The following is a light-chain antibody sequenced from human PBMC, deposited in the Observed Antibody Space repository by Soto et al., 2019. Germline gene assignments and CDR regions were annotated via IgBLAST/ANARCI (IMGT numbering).Light chain of an antibody. V-gene: IGLV2-11*01. CDR3: CSFAGSYSYV. CDR1: SSDVGGYNY. J-gene: IGLJ1*01. CDR2: DVS. Sequence: QSALTQPRSVSGSPGQSVTVSCTGTSSDVGGYNYVSWYQQHPGKAPKLMIYDVSKRPSGVPDRFSGSKSGNTSSLTISALKDEDEADYYCCSFAGSYSYVFGTGTKLTVL.